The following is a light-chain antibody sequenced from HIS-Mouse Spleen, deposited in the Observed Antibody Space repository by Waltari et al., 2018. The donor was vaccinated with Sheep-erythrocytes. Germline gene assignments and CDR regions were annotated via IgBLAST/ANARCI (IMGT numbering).Light chain of an antibody. Sequence: QSALTQPPSASGSPGQSVTISCTGTSRDVGGYNSVSWNQQPPGKAPKLMIYEVSKRPSGVPDRFSGSKSGNTASLTVSGLQAEDEADYYCSSYAGSNNWVFGGGTKLTVL. J-gene: IGLJ3*02. V-gene: IGLV2-8*01. CDR2: EVS. CDR3: SSYAGSNNWV. CDR1: SRDVGGYNS.